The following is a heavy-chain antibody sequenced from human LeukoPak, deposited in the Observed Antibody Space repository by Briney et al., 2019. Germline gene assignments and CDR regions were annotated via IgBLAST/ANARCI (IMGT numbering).Heavy chain of an antibody. Sequence: GGALRLSCAASGFTFSSYWMHWVRHAPGKGLVWVSRINSDGSSTSYADSVKGRFTISRDNAKNTMYLQMNSQRAEDTAVYYCARDGSSSSWYQDYMDVWGKGTTVTISS. CDR1: GFTFSSYW. J-gene: IGHJ6*03. CDR3: ARDGSSSSWYQDYMDV. V-gene: IGHV3-74*01. D-gene: IGHD6-13*01. CDR2: INSDGSST.